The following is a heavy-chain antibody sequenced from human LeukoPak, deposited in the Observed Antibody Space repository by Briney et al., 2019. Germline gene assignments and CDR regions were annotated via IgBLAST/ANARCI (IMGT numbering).Heavy chain of an antibody. D-gene: IGHD3-22*01. CDR3: ARRDSSGYLNWFDP. J-gene: IGHJ5*02. Sequence: PSETLSLTCTVSGGSISSGDYYWSWIRQPPGEGLEWIGYIYYSGSTYYNPSLKSRVTISVDTSKNQFSLKLSSVTAADTAVYYCARRDSSGYLNWFDPWGQGTLVTVSP. CDR1: GGSISSGDYY. V-gene: IGHV4-30-4*01. CDR2: IYYSGST.